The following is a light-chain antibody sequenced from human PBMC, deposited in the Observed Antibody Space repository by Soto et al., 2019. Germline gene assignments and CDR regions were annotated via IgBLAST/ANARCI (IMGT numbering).Light chain of an antibody. Sequence: EIVMTQSPATLSVSPGGSATLSCRASQHVSSNFAWYRQKPGPAPTLLIYRASTRATGIPARFSGSGSGTEFTLTISSLQSENFAVYYCQQYNNWPYTFGQGTKLEIK. CDR2: RAS. CDR1: QHVSSN. J-gene: IGKJ2*01. V-gene: IGKV3-15*01. CDR3: QQYNNWPYT.